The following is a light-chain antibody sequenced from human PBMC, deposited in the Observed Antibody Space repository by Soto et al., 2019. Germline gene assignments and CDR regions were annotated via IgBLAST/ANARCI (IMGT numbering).Light chain of an antibody. Sequence: EIVLTQSPATLSLSPGERATLSCRASQGVSSYLAWYQLKPGQAPRLLIYDASNRATGIPARFSGSGSGTDFTLTISSLEPEDFAVYYCQQRSNWPTITFGQGTRLEIK. CDR2: DAS. V-gene: IGKV3-11*01. CDR3: QQRSNWPTIT. J-gene: IGKJ5*01. CDR1: QGVSSY.